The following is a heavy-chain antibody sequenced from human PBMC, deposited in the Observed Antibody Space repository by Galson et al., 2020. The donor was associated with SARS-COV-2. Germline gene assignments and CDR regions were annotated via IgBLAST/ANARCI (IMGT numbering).Heavy chain of an antibody. D-gene: IGHD6-13*01. V-gene: IGHV3-30*04. Sequence: QLGESLKISCAASGFTFSSYAMHWVRQAPGKGLEWVAVISYDGSNKYYADSVKGRFTISRDNSKNTLYLQMNSLRAEDTAVYYCARVPPDMYSSSWYLDYWGQGTLVTVSS. J-gene: IGHJ4*02. CDR3: ARVPPDMYSSSWYLDY. CDR2: ISYDGSNK. CDR1: GFTFSSYA.